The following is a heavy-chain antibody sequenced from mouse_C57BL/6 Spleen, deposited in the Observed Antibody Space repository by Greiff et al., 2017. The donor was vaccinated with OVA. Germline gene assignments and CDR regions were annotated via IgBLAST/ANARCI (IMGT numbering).Heavy chain of an antibody. CDR2: IDPSDSYN. CDR1: GYTFTSYW. J-gene: IGHJ3*01. V-gene: IGHV1-69*01. CDR3: ARDYSNYGGFAY. D-gene: IGHD2-5*01. Sequence: VQLQQPGAELVMPGASVKLSCKASGYTFTSYWMHWVKQRPGQGLEWIGEIDPSDSYNNYNQKFKGKSTLTVDKSSSTAYMQLSSLTSEDSAVYYCARDYSNYGGFAYWGQGTLVTVSA.